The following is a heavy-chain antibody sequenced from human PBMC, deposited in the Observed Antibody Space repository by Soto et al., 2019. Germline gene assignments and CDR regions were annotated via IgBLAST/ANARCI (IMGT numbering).Heavy chain of an antibody. J-gene: IGHJ6*02. D-gene: IGHD2-21*02. Sequence: QVQLVQSGAEVKKPGASVKVSCKASGYTFTSYGISWVRQAPGQGLEWMGWISDYNGNTNYAQKLQGRVTMTTDTSTSTAYLELRSVRSDDTAVYYCARGGNSDYYYYYGMDVWGQGTTVTVSS. V-gene: IGHV1-18*01. CDR1: GYTFTSYG. CDR3: ARGGNSDYYYYYGMDV. CDR2: ISDYNGNT.